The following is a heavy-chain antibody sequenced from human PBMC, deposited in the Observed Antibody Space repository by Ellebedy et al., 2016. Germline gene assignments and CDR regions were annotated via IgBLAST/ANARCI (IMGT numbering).Heavy chain of an antibody. CDR1: GYTFTSYG. D-gene: IGHD5-12*01. CDR3: ATPWPFRGYSGYGHLDY. CDR2: IIPIFGTA. V-gene: IGHV1-69*13. J-gene: IGHJ4*02. Sequence: ASVKVSCKASGYTFTSYGISWVRQAPGQGLEWMGGIIPIFGTANYAQKFQGRVTITADESTSTAYMELSSLRSEDTAVYYCATPWPFRGYSGYGHLDYWGQGTLVTVSS.